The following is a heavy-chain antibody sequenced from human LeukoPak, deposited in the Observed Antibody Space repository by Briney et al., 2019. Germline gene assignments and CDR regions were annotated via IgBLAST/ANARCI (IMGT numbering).Heavy chain of an antibody. J-gene: IGHJ4*02. CDR3: ARLPSSGWNGEFDY. Sequence: ASVKVSCKASGYTFTSYDINWVRQATGQGLEWMGWMNPNSGNTGYAQKFQGRVTITRNTSISTAYMELSSLRSEDTAVYYCARLPSSGWNGEFDYWGQETLVTVSS. CDR2: MNPNSGNT. CDR1: GYTFTSYD. D-gene: IGHD6-19*01. V-gene: IGHV1-8*03.